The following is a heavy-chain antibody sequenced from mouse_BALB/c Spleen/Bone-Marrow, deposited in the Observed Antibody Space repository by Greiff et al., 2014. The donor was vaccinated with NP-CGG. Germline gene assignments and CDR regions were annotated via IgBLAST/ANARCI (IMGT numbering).Heavy chain of an antibody. V-gene: IGHV1-37*01. Sequence: EVMLVESGPELVKPGASVKISCKASGYSFTGYFMNWVKQSHGKSLEWIGRINPYNGETFYNQKLKGKATLTADKSSNTAHMEFLSLTSEDSAVYYCGRGAKKYGNYLDYWGQGTTLTVSS. CDR3: GRGAKKYGNYLDY. CDR2: INPYNGET. D-gene: IGHD2-10*02. J-gene: IGHJ2*01. CDR1: GYSFTGYF.